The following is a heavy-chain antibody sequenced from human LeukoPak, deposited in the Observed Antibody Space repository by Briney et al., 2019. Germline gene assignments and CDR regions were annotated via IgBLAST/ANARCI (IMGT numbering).Heavy chain of an antibody. CDR2: IKGNGGSA. CDR3: TKDPNGDYIGAFDP. Sequence: PGGSLRLSCVAPGLTFGNYAMTWVRQAPGQGLEWVSSIKGNGGSAVYTDSVKGRFTTSRDNSKNALYLQMNSLRAEDTALYYCTKDPNGDYIGAFDPWGQGTLVTVSS. V-gene: IGHV3-23*01. J-gene: IGHJ5*02. CDR1: GLTFGNYA. D-gene: IGHD4-17*01.